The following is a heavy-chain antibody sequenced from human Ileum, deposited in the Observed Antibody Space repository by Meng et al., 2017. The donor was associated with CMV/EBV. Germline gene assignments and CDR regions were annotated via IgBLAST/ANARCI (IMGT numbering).Heavy chain of an antibody. CDR3: TTVVQLWLHGPPHDAFDI. CDR2: IKSKTDGGTT. V-gene: IGHV3-15*01. CDR1: GFTFSNAW. Sequence: GGSLRLSCAASGFTFSNAWMSWVRQTPGKGLEWVGRIKSKTDGGTTDYGAPVKGRFTISRDDSKNTLYLQMNSLKTEDTAVYYCTTVVQLWLHGPPHDAFDIWGQGTMVTVSS. J-gene: IGHJ3*02. D-gene: IGHD5-18*01.